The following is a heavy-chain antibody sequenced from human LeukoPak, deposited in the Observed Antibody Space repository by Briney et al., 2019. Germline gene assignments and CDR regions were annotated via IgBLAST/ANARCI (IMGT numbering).Heavy chain of an antibody. CDR3: AREGGSYGSPNDAFDI. CDR1: GFTFSSYS. CDR2: ISSSSSYI. V-gene: IGHV3-21*01. J-gene: IGHJ3*02. Sequence: GGSLRLSCAASGFTFSSYSMNWVRQAPGKGLEWVSSISSSSSYIYYADSVKGRFTISRDNAKSSLYLQMNSLRAEDTAVYYCAREGGSYGSPNDAFDIWGQGTMVTVSS. D-gene: IGHD1-26*01.